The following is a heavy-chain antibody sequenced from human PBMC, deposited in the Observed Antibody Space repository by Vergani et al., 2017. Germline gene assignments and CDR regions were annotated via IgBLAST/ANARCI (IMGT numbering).Heavy chain of an antibody. CDR1: GGSISSSSYY. D-gene: IGHD2-2*01. Sequence: QLQLQESGPGLVKPSETLSLTCTVSGGSISSSSYYWGWIRQPPGKGLEWIGSIYYSGSTNYNPSLKSRVTISVDTSKNQFSLKLSSVTAADTAVYYCGSSTQGYYYYYMDVWGKGTTVTVSS. V-gene: IGHV4-39*07. CDR2: IYYSGST. CDR3: GSSTQGYYYYYMDV. J-gene: IGHJ6*03.